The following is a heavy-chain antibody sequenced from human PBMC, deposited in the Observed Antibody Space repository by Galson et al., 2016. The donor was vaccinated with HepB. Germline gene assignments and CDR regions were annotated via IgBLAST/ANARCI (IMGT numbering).Heavy chain of an antibody. CDR3: ASVLRFASTRYFDY. CDR2: LYHTGST. V-gene: IGHV4-4*02. CDR1: GGSISSSNW. J-gene: IGHJ4*02. D-gene: IGHD2-15*01. Sequence: SETLSLTCAVSGGSISSSNWWSWVRQPPGKGLEWIGELYHTGSTNYNPSLKSRVNISVDKSKKQFSLRLSSVTAADTAVYFCASVLRFASTRYFDYWGQGTLVTISS.